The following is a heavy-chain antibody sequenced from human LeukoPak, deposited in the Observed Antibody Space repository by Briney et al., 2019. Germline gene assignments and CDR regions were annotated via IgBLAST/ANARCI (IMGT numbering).Heavy chain of an antibody. Sequence: GGSLRLSCAASGFTFSNYNMNWVRQAPGKAMEWVSSITSSGTYIFYADSVKGRFTISRDNAKNSLYLQMNSLRAEDTAVYYCAKEGDKGIAAAGTGLDPWGQGTLVTVSS. CDR1: GFTFSNYN. J-gene: IGHJ5*02. CDR3: AKEGDKGIAAAGTGLDP. CDR2: ITSSGTYI. D-gene: IGHD6-13*01. V-gene: IGHV3-21*01.